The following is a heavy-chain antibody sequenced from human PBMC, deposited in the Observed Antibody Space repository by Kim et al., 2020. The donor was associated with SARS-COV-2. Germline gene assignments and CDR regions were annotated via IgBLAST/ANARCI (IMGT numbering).Heavy chain of an antibody. D-gene: IGHD3-16*02. Sequence: DSVKGRFTISRDNSKNTLYLQMNSLRAEDTAVYYCAKDALPNYYYYGMDVWGQGTTVTVSS. CDR3: AKDALPNYYYYGMDV. V-gene: IGHV3-23*01. J-gene: IGHJ6*02.